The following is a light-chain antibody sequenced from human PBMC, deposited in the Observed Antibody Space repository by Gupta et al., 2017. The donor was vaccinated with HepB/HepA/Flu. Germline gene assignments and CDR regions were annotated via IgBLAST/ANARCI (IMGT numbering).Light chain of an antibody. CDR3: SSYTSASTGI. V-gene: IGLV2-14*03. CDR1: SSDVGAYNY. J-gene: IGLJ1*01. CDR2: DVG. Sequence: QSALTQPASVSGSPGQSITISCTGTSSDVGAYNYVSWYQQHPAKAPKLIIYDVGDRPSGVSHRFSGSKSGNTASLTISGLQAEDEADYYCSSYTSASTGIFGTGTKVTVL.